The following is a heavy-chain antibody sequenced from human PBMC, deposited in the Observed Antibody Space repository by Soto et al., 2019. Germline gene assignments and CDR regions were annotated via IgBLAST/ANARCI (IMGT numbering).Heavy chain of an antibody. J-gene: IGHJ4*02. D-gene: IGHD3-10*01. CDR1: GFTVSSNY. Sequence: GGSLRLSCAASGFTVSSNYMSWVRQAPGKGLEWVSVIYSGGSTYYADSVKGRFTISRHNSKNTLYLQMNSLRAEDTAVYYCAGQYGSGRTTIDYWGQGTLVTVSS. CDR3: AGQYGSGRTTIDY. V-gene: IGHV3-53*04. CDR2: IYSGGST.